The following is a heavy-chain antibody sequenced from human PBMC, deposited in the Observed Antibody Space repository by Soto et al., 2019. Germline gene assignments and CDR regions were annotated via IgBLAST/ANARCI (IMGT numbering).Heavy chain of an antibody. CDR1: GYSISSGYY. V-gene: IGHV4-38-2*01. D-gene: IGHD2-2*01. Sequence: PSETLSLTCAVSGYSISSGYYWGWIRQPPGKGLEWIGSIYHSGSTYYNPSLKSRVTISVDTSKNQFSLKLSSVTAADTAVYYCARGAIVVVPAALAKPLFDPWGQGTLVTVSS. J-gene: IGHJ5*02. CDR2: IYHSGST. CDR3: ARGAIVVVPAALAKPLFDP.